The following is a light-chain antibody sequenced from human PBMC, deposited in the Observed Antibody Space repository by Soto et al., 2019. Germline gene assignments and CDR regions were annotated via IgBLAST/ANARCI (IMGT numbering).Light chain of an antibody. CDR3: QTWGTGAVV. J-gene: IGLJ2*01. CDR2: LNTDGSH. CDR1: SGHSSYS. V-gene: IGLV4-69*01. Sequence: QPVLTQSPSASASLGASVKLTCTLTSGHSSYSIAWHQQQPEKGPRYLMILNTDGSHSKGAGIPDRFSGSSSGAERYLVISSLQSEDEADYYCQTWGTGAVVFGGGTKLTVL.